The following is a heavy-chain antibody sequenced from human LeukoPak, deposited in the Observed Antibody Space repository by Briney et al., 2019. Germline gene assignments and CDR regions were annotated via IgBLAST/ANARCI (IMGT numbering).Heavy chain of an antibody. V-gene: IGHV3-30*18. J-gene: IGHJ4*02. CDR3: AKGGKWDVTPFDY. CDR1: GFTFSSYG. CDR2: ISYDGSTK. D-gene: IGHD1-26*01. Sequence: GGSLRLSCAAPGFTFSSYGMHWVRQAPGKGLEWVAVISYDGSTKYYADSVKGRFTISRDNSKNTLYLQVNSLRAEDTAVYYCAKGGKWDVTPFDYWGQGTLVTVSS.